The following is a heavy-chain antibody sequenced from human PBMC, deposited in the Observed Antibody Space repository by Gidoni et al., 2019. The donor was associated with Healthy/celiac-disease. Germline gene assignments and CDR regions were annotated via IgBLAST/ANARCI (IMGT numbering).Heavy chain of an antibody. CDR3: ARDQASYDSSGYYSFDY. J-gene: IGHJ4*02. CDR1: GYTFTSYS. Sequence: QVQLVQSGAEVKKPGASVKVSCKASGYTFTSYSMHWVRQAPGPGLEWMGIINPSGGSTSYAQKFQGRVTMTRDTSTSTVYMELSSLRSEDTAVYYCARDQASYDSSGYYSFDYWGQGTLVTVSS. CDR2: INPSGGST. D-gene: IGHD3-22*01. V-gene: IGHV1-46*01.